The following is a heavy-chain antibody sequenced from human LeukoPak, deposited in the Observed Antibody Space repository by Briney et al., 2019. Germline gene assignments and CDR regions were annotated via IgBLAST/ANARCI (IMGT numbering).Heavy chain of an antibody. CDR1: GFTLSSYA. CDR2: ICASGGST. V-gene: IGHV3-23*01. J-gene: IGHJ4*02. D-gene: IGHD6-13*01. CDR3: AKVISSSCGIGGY. Sequence: GGSLRLSCAASGFTLSSYAMSWVRQAPGKGLDWVSAICASGGSTYYADSVKGGYTISSDTSRTTLYLQMTSLRAEDTAVYYCAKVISSSCGIGGYWGQGTLVTVSS.